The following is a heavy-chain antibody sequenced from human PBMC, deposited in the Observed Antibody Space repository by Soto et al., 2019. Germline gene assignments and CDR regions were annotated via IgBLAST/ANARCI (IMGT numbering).Heavy chain of an antibody. CDR2: INSDETIT. J-gene: IGHJ4*02. Sequence: GGSLRLSCAASGFTFSNYWMHWVRQSPGKGLVWVSRINSDETITSYADSVKGRFTISRDNAKNTLYLQMSSLRVEDTALYYCVCFECGRTEVVNAMEANGYWGQGTLVTVSS. D-gene: IGHD2-21*01. CDR3: VCFECGRTEVVNAMEANGY. V-gene: IGHV3-74*01. CDR1: GFTFSNYW.